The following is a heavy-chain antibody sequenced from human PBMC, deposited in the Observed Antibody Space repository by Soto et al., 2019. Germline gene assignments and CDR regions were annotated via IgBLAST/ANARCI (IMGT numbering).Heavy chain of an antibody. V-gene: IGHV3-72*01. CDR2: TRNRANSYTT. J-gene: IGHJ4*02. CDR1: GFSFSDHY. CDR3: ARVHSSSWYGSYFDS. Sequence: PGGSLRLSCAASGFSFSDHYMDWVRQAPGKGLEWVGRTRNRANSYTTEYAASVKGRFTISRDDSKNSLYLQMDSLKTEDTAVYFCARVHSSSWYGSYFDSWGQGTLVTVSS. D-gene: IGHD6-13*01.